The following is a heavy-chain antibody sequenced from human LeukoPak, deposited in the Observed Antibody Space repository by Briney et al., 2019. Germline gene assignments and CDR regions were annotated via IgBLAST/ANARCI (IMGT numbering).Heavy chain of an antibody. CDR2: ISSSSSYI. J-gene: IGHJ4*02. V-gene: IGHV3-21*01. CDR3: ARVGYDGSGSPREAVRYYFDY. Sequence: GGSLRLSCAASGFTFSSYSMNWVRQAPGKGLEWGSSISSSSSYIYYADSVKGRFTISRDNAKNSLYLQMNSLRAEDTAVYYCARVGYDGSGSPREAVRYYFDYWGQGTLVTVSS. CDR1: GFTFSSYS. D-gene: IGHD3-10*01.